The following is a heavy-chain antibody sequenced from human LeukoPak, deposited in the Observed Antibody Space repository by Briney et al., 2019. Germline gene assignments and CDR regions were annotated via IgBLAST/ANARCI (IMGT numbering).Heavy chain of an antibody. V-gene: IGHV4-59*01. J-gene: IGHJ4*02. CDR1: GGSSSSYY. CDR2: IYDSGST. D-gene: IGHD2-15*01. Sequence: SETLSLTCTVSGGSSSSYYWSWIRQPPGKGLEWIGYIYDSGSTNYNPSLKSRVTISVDTSKNQFFLKLSSVTAADTAVYYCARDYCSGGSCYGYFDYWGQGTLVTVSS. CDR3: ARDYCSGGSCYGYFDY.